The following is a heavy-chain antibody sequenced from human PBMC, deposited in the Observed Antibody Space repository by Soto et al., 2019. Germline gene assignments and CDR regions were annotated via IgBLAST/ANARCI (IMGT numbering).Heavy chain of an antibody. D-gene: IGHD5-12*01. Sequence: GGSLRLSCAASGFIFDDYGMSWVRQAPGKGLEWVSGINWNGGSTGYADSVRGRFTLSRDTAKNSLYLHMNSLRAEDTALYFCARTRGYSGYDVFDIWGQGTMVTVSS. CDR1: GFIFDDYG. CDR2: INWNGGST. J-gene: IGHJ3*02. V-gene: IGHV3-20*04. CDR3: ARTRGYSGYDVFDI.